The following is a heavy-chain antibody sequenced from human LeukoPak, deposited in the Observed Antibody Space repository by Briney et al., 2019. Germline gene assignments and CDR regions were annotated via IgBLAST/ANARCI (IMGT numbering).Heavy chain of an antibody. CDR2: ISSSSSYI. CDR1: GFTFSSYS. CDR3: ARDKMVVAATLYDAFDI. D-gene: IGHD2-15*01. V-gene: IGHV3-21*01. J-gene: IGHJ3*02. Sequence: GGSLRLSCAASGFTFSSYSMNWVRQAPGEGLEWVSSISSSSSYIYYADSVKGRFTISRDNAKNSLYLQMNSLRAEDTAVYYCARDKMVVAATLYDAFDIWGQGTTVTVSS.